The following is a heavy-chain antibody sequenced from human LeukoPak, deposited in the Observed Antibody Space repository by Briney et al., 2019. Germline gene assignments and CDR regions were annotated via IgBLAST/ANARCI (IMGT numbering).Heavy chain of an antibody. V-gene: IGHV3-30*18. CDR3: AKDGTGDYDTTGYYLLGHFQC. CDR1: GFTFSSFG. Sequence: GGSLRLPCAASGFTFSSFGMHWVRQAPGKGLEWVAVISYDGSNKYYADSVKGRFTISRDNSKSTLYLQMHSLKTEDTAVYYCAKDGTGDYDTTGYYLLGHFQCWGQGTLVTVSS. D-gene: IGHD3-22*01. CDR2: ISYDGSNK. J-gene: IGHJ1*01.